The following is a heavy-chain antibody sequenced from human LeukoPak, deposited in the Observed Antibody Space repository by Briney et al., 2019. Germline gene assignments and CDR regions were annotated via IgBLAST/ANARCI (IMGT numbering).Heavy chain of an antibody. J-gene: IGHJ4*02. CDR3: ARHPSLPGYSRGWPSLQYFDY. Sequence: PGGSLRLSCAASGFTFSSYEMNWVRQAPGKGLEWVSYISSSGSTINYADSVKVRFTISRDNAKNSLYLQMNSLRAEDTAVYYCARHPSLPGYSRGWPSLQYFDYWGQGTLVTVSS. V-gene: IGHV3-48*03. CDR2: ISSSGSTI. CDR1: GFTFSSYE. D-gene: IGHD6-19*01.